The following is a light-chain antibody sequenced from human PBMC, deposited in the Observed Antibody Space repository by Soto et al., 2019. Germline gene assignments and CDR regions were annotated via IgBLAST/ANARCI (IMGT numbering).Light chain of an antibody. J-gene: IGLJ1*01. CDR2: DVS. CDR1: SSDVGSYNL. Sequence: QSVLTQPASVSGYPGQSITISCTGTSSDVGSYNLVSWYQQHPGKAPKLMIYDVSNRSSGVSYRFSGSKSGNTASLTISGLQAEDDADYYCSSYTSRSTLVFGTGTKLTVL. V-gene: IGLV2-14*02. CDR3: SSYTSRSTLV.